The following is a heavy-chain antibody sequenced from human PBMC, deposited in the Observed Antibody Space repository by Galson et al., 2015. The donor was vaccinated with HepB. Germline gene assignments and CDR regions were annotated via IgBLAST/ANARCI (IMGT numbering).Heavy chain of an antibody. V-gene: IGHV3-49*04. Sequence: SLRLSCAASGFTFGDYAMSWVRQAPGKGLEWVGFIRSKAYGGTTEYAASVKGRFTISRDDSKSIAYLQMNSLKTEDTAVYYCTTPWWNYPKSGMDVWGQGTTVTVSS. D-gene: IGHD1-7*01. CDR1: GFTFGDYA. CDR3: TTPWWNYPKSGMDV. J-gene: IGHJ6*02. CDR2: IRSKAYGGTT.